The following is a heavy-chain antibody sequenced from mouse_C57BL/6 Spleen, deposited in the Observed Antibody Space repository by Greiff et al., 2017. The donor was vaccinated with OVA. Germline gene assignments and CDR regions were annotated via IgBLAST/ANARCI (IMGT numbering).Heavy chain of an antibody. V-gene: IGHV1-69*01. J-gene: IGHJ2*01. D-gene: IGHD1-1*01. CDR3: ARSGLANLDY. Sequence: QVQLQQPGAELVMPGASVKLSCKASGYTFTSYWMHWVKQRPGQGLEWIGEIDPSDSYTNYNQKFKGKSTLTVDKSSSTAYMQLSSLTSEDSAVYYCARSGLANLDYWGQGTTLTVSS. CDR2: IDPSDSYT. CDR1: GYTFTSYW.